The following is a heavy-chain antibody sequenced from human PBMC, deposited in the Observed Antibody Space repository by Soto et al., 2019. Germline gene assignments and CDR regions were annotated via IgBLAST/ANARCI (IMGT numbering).Heavy chain of an antibody. D-gene: IGHD6-19*01. CDR1: GFTFSSYA. J-gene: IGHJ6*02. CDR2: ISYDGSNK. Sequence: QVQLVESGGGVVQPGRSLRLSCAASGFTFSSYAMHWVRQAPGKGLEWVAVISYDGSNKYYADSVKGRFTISRDNSKNTLYLQMNSLRAEDTAVYYCARDYQAVAGNTPYYGMDVWGQGTTVTVSS. V-gene: IGHV3-30-3*01. CDR3: ARDYQAVAGNTPYYGMDV.